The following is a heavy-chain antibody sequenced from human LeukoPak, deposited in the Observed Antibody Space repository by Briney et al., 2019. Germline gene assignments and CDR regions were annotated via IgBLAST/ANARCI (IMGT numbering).Heavy chain of an antibody. CDR2: ISSSGSTT. CDR1: GFSFSDYY. CDR3: ARDGYSSGWPVAA. V-gene: IGHV3-11*01. Sequence: GGSLRLSCAASGFSFSDYYMSWIRQAPGKGLEWVSYISSSGSTTNYADSVKGRFTISRDNAKNSLYLQMNSLRAEDTAVYYCARDGYSSGWPVAAWGQGTLVTVSS. D-gene: IGHD6-19*01. J-gene: IGHJ5*02.